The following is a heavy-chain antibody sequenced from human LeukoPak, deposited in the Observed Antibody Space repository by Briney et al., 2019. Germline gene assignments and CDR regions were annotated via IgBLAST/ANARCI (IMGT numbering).Heavy chain of an antibody. D-gene: IGHD4-23*01. CDR1: AFTFSSHW. Sequence: PGGSLRLSCAASAFTFSSHWMSWVRQAPGKGLERVANIKQDGSEKYYVDSVKGRFTISGDNAKNPLYLQMNNLRAEDTAVYYCARSRDLTTGVAWFDPWGQGTLVTVSS. J-gene: IGHJ5*02. CDR3: ARSRDLTTGVAWFDP. CDR2: IKQDGSEK. V-gene: IGHV3-7*01.